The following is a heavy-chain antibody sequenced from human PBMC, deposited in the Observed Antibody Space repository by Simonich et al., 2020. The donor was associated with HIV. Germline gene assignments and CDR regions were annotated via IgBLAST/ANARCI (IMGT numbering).Heavy chain of an antibody. Sequence: QVQLVQSGSEFKKPGASVNVSCKASGYTFTNCAINWVRQAPGQGLEWMGWINTNNPMYAQGFTGRFVFSLDTSVSTAYLQISSLKAEDSAVYSCAREASEPYAFDAWGQGTMVTVSS. V-gene: IGHV7-4-1*02. CDR3: AREASEPYAFDA. J-gene: IGHJ3*01. CDR1: GYTFTNCA. CDR2: INTNNP.